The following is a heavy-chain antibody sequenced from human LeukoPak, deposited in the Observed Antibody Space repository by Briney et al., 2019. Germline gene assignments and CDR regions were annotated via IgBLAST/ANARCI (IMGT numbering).Heavy chain of an antibody. V-gene: IGHV3-21*06. CDR2: ITSSSTYI. CDR3: ARDRSTIATMIGIDAFDI. J-gene: IGHJ3*02. CDR1: GFTFRSYS. Sequence: GGSLRLSCAASGFTFRSYSMNWVRQAPGKGLEWVSSITSSSTYIYYADSVKGRFTISRDNAKNSLYLQMNSLRAEDTAVYYCARDRSTIATMIGIDAFDIWGQGTMVTVSS. D-gene: IGHD3-22*01.